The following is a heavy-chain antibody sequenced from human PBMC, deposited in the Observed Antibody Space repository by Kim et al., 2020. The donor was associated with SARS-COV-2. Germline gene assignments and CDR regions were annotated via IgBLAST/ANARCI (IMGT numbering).Heavy chain of an antibody. CDR1: GFTFSHYS. V-gene: IGHV3-30*14. Sequence: GGSLRLSCAASGFTFSHYSMHWVRQAPGKGLEWVAIISYDGTNNNQFYTDSVKGRFTISRDNSENILYLQMNSLRPEDTAVYFCARDRGLLQPFPNWAANPFALWGQGTRVTVSS. D-gene: IGHD3-10*01. CDR3: ARDRGLLQPFPNWAANPFAL. CDR2: ISYDGTNNNQ. J-gene: IGHJ5*02.